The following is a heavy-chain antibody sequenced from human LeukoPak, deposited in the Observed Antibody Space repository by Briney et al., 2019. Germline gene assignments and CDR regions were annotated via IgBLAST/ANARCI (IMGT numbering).Heavy chain of an antibody. CDR2: ISYDGSNK. V-gene: IGHV3-30*18. CDR3: AKDHSSGWDYFDY. J-gene: IGHJ4*02. CDR1: GFTFSSYG. Sequence: GGSLRLSCAASGFTFSSYGMHWVRQAPGEGLEWVAVISYDGSNKYYADSVKGRFTISRDNSKNTLYLQMNSLRAEDTAVYYCAKDHSSGWDYFDYWGQGTLVTVSS. D-gene: IGHD6-19*01.